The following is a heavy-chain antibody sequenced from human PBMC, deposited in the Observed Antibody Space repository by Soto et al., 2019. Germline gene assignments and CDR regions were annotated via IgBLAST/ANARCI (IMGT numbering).Heavy chain of an antibody. CDR3: ARAAPLFCSGGSCSSGRDY. CDR1: GGSFSGYY. V-gene: IGHV4-34*01. Sequence: SETLSLTCAVYGGSFSGYYWSWIRQPPGKGLEWIGEINHSGSTNYNPSLKSRVTISVDTSKNQFSLKLSSVTAADTAVYYCARAAPLFCSGGSCSSGRDYWXQGTLVTVFS. D-gene: IGHD2-15*01. J-gene: IGHJ4*02. CDR2: INHSGST.